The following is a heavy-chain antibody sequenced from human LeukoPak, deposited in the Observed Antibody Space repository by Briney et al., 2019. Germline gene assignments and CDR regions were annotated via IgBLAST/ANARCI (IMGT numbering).Heavy chain of an antibody. Sequence: SETLSLTCAVYGGSFSGYYWSWIRQPAGKGLEWIGRIYTSGSTNYNPSLKSRVTMSVDTSKNQFSLKLTSVTAADTAVYYCARVDSSPGDVWGKGTTVTVSS. J-gene: IGHJ6*04. V-gene: IGHV4-59*10. CDR1: GGSFSGYY. CDR2: IYTSGST. CDR3: ARVDSSPGDV. D-gene: IGHD6-19*01.